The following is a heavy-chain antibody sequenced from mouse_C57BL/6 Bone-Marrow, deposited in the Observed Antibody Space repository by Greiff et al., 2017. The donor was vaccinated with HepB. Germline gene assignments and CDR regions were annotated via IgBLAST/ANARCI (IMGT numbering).Heavy chain of an antibody. CDR1: GFSFNTYA. Sequence: EVKLMESGGGLVQPKGSLKLSCAASGFSFNTYAMNWVHQAPGKGLEWVARIRSKSNNYATYYDDSVKDRFTISRDYSESMLYLQMNNLKTEYTAMYYCVRQLTFYAMDYWGQGTSVTVSS. D-gene: IGHD1-1*01. V-gene: IGHV10-1*01. J-gene: IGHJ4*01. CDR2: IRSKSNNYAT. CDR3: VRQLTFYAMDY.